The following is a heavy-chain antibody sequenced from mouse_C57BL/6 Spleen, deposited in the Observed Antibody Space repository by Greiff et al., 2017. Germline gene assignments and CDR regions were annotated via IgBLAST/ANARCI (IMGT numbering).Heavy chain of an antibody. CDR1: GFTFSSYA. CDR3: TRGLGRGYFDD. V-gene: IGHV5-9-1*02. Sequence: EVQRVESGEGLVKPGGSLKLSCAASGFTFSSYAMSWVRQTSETRLEWVAYIRSGGDYIYNADTVKGRFTISRDSARNTLYLQMSSLKSEDTAMYYCTRGLGRGYFDDWARGTTLTVSS. J-gene: IGHJ2*01. D-gene: IGHD4-1*01. CDR2: IRSGGDYI.